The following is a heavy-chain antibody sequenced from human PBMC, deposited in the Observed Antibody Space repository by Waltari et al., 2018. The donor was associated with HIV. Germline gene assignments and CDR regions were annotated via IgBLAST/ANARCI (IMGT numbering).Heavy chain of an antibody. Sequence: VQLVQSGAEVKKPGASVKVSCKASGYTFTSYYMHWVRQAPGQGLEWMGIINPSGGYTSYAQKFQGRVTMTRDTSTSTVYMELSSLRSDDAAVYYCARVAYSSSWTPPFDYWGQGPLVTVSS. CDR1: GYTFTSYY. J-gene: IGHJ4*02. CDR3: ARVAYSSSWTPPFDY. CDR2: INPSGGYT. V-gene: IGHV1-46*01. D-gene: IGHD6-13*01.